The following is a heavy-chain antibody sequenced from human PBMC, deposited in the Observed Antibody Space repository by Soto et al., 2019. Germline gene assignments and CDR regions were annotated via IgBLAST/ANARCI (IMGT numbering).Heavy chain of an antibody. Sequence: QLQMQESGPGLLKPSETLSLTCTVYGGSISSSTYYWGWIRQSPGKGLEWIGSVYYSGRTYYNPSIKSRVTISVDTSKNRFSLRLSSVPAADTAVFYCARGVVGAAAGWGYLAYWVQGTLVPGSS. J-gene: IGHJ4*02. CDR1: GGSISSSTYY. CDR3: ARGVVGAAAGWGYLAY. D-gene: IGHD6-13*01. V-gene: IGHV4-39*02. CDR2: VYYSGRT.